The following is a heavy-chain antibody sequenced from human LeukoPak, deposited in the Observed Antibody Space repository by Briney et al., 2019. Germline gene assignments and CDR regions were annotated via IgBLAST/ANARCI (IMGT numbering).Heavy chain of an antibody. J-gene: IGHJ6*03. CDR3: ARGGDFWSGYYSTPTLYYYYYMDA. D-gene: IGHD3-3*01. CDR1: GGSFSGYY. V-gene: IGHV4-34*01. CDR2: INHSGST. Sequence: SETLSLTCAVYGGSFSGYYWSWIRQPPGKGLEWIGEINHSGSTNYNPSLKSRVTISVDTSKNQFSLKLSSVTAADTAVYYCARGGDFWSGYYSTPTLYYYYYMDAWGKGTTVTVSS.